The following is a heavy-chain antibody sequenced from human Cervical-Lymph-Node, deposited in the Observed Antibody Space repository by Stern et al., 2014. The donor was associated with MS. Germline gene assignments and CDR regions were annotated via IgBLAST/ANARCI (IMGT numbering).Heavy chain of an antibody. J-gene: IGHJ6*02. CDR3: ARIPLGDYEGGYYGMDV. Sequence: SGPALVKPTQTLTLTCTFSGFSLSTSGMCVSWIRQPPGKALEWLALIHWDDDKYYSTSLKTRLTISKDTSKNQVVLTMTNMDPVDTATYYCARIPLGDYEGGYYGMDVWGQGTTVTVSS. CDR2: IHWDDDK. D-gene: IGHD4-17*01. V-gene: IGHV2-70*01. CDR1: GFSLSTSGMC.